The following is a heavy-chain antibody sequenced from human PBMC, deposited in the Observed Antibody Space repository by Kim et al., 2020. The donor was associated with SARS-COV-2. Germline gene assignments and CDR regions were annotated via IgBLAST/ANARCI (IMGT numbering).Heavy chain of an antibody. CDR2: IYYSGST. Sequence: SETLSLTCTVSGGSISSSSYYWGWIRQPPAKGLEWIGSIYYSGSTYYNPSLKSRVTISVDTSKNQFSLKLSSVTAADTAVYYCARLGIKPYYYGSGSYYNRDYWGQGTLVTVSS. V-gene: IGHV4-39*01. D-gene: IGHD3-10*01. CDR1: GGSISSSSYY. J-gene: IGHJ4*02. CDR3: ARLGIKPYYYGSGSYYNRDY.